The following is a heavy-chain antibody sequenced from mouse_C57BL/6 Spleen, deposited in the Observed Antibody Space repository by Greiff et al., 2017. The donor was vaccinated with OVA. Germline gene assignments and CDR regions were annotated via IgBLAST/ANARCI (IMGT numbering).Heavy chain of an antibody. Sequence: EVQGVESGGGLVQSGRSLRLSCATSGFTFSDFYMEWVRQAPGKGLEWIAASRNKANDYTTEYSASVKGRFIVSRDTSQSILYLQMNALRAEDTAIYYCARDAHDGYYPFAYWGQGTLVTVSA. CDR1: GFTFSDFY. V-gene: IGHV7-1*01. CDR2: SRNKANDYTT. D-gene: IGHD2-3*01. CDR3: ARDAHDGYYPFAY. J-gene: IGHJ3*01.